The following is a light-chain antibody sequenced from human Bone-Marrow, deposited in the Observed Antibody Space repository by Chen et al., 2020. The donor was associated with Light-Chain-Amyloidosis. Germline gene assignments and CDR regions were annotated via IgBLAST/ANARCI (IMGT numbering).Light chain of an antibody. J-gene: IGLJ1*01. CDR2: SSN. CDR3: AAWEGSLRGYV. Sequence: QSVLTHPPSASGTPWQRVTISGSGASSNIGINYVYWYQHFPGAAPSLLIHSSNQLPSRGSDRFSASESGPAAFLAISALRPEDEADYYGAAWEGSLRGYVFGTGTKVIVL. V-gene: IGLV1-47*02. CDR1: SSNIGINY.